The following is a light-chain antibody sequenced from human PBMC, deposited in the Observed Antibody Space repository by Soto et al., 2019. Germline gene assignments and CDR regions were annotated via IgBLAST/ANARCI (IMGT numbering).Light chain of an antibody. CDR1: QSVSSY. V-gene: IGKV3-11*01. Sequence: EIVLTQSPATLSLSPGERATLSCRASQSVSSYLAWYHQKPGQAPRLLIYDASNRATGIPARFSGGGSGTDFTLTISILEPEDFAVYYCQQRFNWPRFTFGQGTKLEIK. CDR2: DAS. J-gene: IGKJ2*01. CDR3: QQRFNWPRFT.